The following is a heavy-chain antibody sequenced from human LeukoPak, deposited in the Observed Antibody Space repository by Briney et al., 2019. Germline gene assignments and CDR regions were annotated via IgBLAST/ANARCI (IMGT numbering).Heavy chain of an antibody. CDR1: GYTFNTYG. J-gene: IGHJ4*02. CDR3: ARVGIAVAGTGFDY. V-gene: IGHV1-18*01. Sequence: ASVKVSCKASGYTFNTYGISWVRQAPGQGLEWRGRISAYNGNTNYAQKFQGRVTMTTDTSTSTAYMELTSLRSDDTALYYCARVGIAVAGTGFDYWGQGTLVTVSS. D-gene: IGHD6-19*01. CDR2: ISAYNGNT.